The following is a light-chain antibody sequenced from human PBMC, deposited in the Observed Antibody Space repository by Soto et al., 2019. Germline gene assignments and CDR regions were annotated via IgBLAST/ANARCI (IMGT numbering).Light chain of an antibody. CDR1: SSDIGTFNY. J-gene: IGLJ1*01. CDR2: GVT. CDR3: SSYTTAFFYV. V-gene: IGLV2-14*01. Sequence: QSALTQPASVSGSPGQSITISCTGSSSDIGTFNYVAWYQQHPGKATKLIIHGVTNRPSGVSSRFSGSKSDYTASLTISGLQAEDEADYYCSSYTTAFFYVFGTGTKVTVL.